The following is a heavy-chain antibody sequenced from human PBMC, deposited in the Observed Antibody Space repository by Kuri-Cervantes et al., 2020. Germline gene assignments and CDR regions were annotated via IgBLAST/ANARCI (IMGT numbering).Heavy chain of an antibody. CDR2: INSDGSST. V-gene: IGHV3-74*01. CDR3: AREEEDCTGGVCYSIFDY. Sequence: GESLKISCAASGFTFSSYWTHWVRQAPGKGLVWVSRINSDGSSTSYADSVKGRFTISRDNAKNTLYLQMNSLRAEDTAVYYCAREEEDCTGGVCYSIFDYWGQGTLVTVSS. CDR1: GFTFSSYW. J-gene: IGHJ4*02. D-gene: IGHD2-8*02.